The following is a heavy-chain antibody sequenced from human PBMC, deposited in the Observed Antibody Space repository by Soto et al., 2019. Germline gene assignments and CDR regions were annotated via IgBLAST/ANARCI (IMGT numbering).Heavy chain of an antibody. Sequence: SETLCLTCTVSGGSISSYYWSWIRQPPGKGLEWIGYIYYSGSTNYNPSLKSRVTISVDTSKNQFSLKLSSVTAADTAVYYCARIIWSRGDWFDPWGQGTLVTRSS. CDR2: IYYSGST. D-gene: IGHD3-10*01. CDR3: ARIIWSRGDWFDP. CDR1: GGSISSYY. J-gene: IGHJ5*02. V-gene: IGHV4-59*08.